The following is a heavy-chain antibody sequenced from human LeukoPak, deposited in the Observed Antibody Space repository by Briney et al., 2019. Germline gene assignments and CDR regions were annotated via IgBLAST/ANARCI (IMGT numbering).Heavy chain of an antibody. CDR1: GGSISSYY. J-gene: IGHJ5*02. CDR3: ARDVNYYGSGSYGWFDP. Sequence: SETLSLTCTVSGGSISSYYWSWIRQPPGKGLEWIGYIYYSGSTNYNPSLKSRVTISVDTSKNQFSLNLSSVTAADTAVYYCARDVNYYGSGSYGWFDPWGQGTLVTVSS. CDR2: IYYSGST. V-gene: IGHV4-59*01. D-gene: IGHD3-10*01.